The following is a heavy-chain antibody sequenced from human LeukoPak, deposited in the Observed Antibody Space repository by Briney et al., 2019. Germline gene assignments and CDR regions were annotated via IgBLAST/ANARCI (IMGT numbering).Heavy chain of an antibody. V-gene: IGHV3-30*02. Sequence: GGSLRLSCAASGFTFSVYGMHWVRQAPGKGLEWVAFIPFDGTNVYYADSVRGRFTISRDNSKNRLYPQMNSLRPEDTAVYYSAKGAQQLLPWGTFDIWGQGTMVTVSP. J-gene: IGHJ3*02. CDR2: IPFDGTNV. D-gene: IGHD2-15*01. CDR3: AKGAQQLLPWGTFDI. CDR1: GFTFSVYG.